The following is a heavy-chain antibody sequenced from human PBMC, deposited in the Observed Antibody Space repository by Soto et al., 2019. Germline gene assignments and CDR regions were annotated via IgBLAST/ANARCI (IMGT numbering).Heavy chain of an antibody. CDR3: ARHKISDYYDSSGYWTLDY. CDR2: IYDSGST. CDR1: GGSISSSSYY. Sequence: SETLSLTCTVSGGSISSSSYYWGWIRQPPGKGLEWIGSIYDSGSTYYNPSLKSRVTISVDTSKNQFSLKLSSVTAADTAVYYCARHKISDYYDSSGYWTLDYWGQGTLVTVS. V-gene: IGHV4-39*01. J-gene: IGHJ4*02. D-gene: IGHD3-22*01.